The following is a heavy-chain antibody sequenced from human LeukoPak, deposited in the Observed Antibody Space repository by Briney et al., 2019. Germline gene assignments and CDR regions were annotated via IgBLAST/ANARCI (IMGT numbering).Heavy chain of an antibody. CDR1: GFTFSSYT. CDR3: AKDLFTWRDSSGYSFDY. CDR2: ISGSGGST. D-gene: IGHD3-22*01. J-gene: IGHJ4*02. V-gene: IGHV3-23*01. Sequence: GGSLRLSCSASGFTFSSYTMTWVRQAPGKGLEWVSAISGSGGSTYYADSVKGRFTISRDNSKNTLYLQMNSLRAEDTAVYYCAKDLFTWRDSSGYSFDYWGQGTLVTVSS.